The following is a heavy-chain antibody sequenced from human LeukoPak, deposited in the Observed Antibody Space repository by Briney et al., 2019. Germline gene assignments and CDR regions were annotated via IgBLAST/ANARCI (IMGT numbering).Heavy chain of an antibody. D-gene: IGHD4-17*01. J-gene: IGHJ5*02. CDR1: GGSISSGSYY. Sequence: SETLSLTCTVSGGSISSGSYYWSWIGQPAGKGLEWIGRIYTSGSTNYNPSLKSRVTISVDTSKNQFSLKLSSVTAADTAVYYCARTTLRLTTWGFDPWGQGTLVTVSS. V-gene: IGHV4-61*02. CDR2: IYTSGST. CDR3: ARTTLRLTTWGFDP.